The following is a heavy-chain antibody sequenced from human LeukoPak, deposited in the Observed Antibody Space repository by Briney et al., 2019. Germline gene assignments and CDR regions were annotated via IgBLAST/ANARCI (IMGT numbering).Heavy chain of an antibody. CDR1: GYTFTSYG. D-gene: IGHD6-13*01. CDR3: ARDQASRGSSSWYSYYYYGMDV. Sequence: ASVKVSCKASGYTFTSYGISWVRQAPGQGLEWMGWISAYNGNTNYAQKLQGRVTMTTDTSTSTAYMELSSLRSEDTAVYYCARDQASRGSSSWYSYYYYGMDVWGQGTTVTVSS. J-gene: IGHJ6*02. V-gene: IGHV1-18*01. CDR2: ISAYNGNT.